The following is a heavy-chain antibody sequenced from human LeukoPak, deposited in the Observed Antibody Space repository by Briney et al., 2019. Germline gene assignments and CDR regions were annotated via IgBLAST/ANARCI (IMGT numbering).Heavy chain of an antibody. V-gene: IGHV4-59*01. J-gene: IGHJ5*02. Sequence: SETLSLTCTVSGGSISSYYWSWIRQPPGKGLEWIGYIYYSGSTHYNPSLKSRVTISVDTSKNQFSLKLSSVTAADTAVYYCARGEDTAMVTGGYNWFDPWGQGILVTVSS. D-gene: IGHD5-18*01. CDR2: IYYSGST. CDR3: ARGEDTAMVTGGYNWFDP. CDR1: GGSISSYY.